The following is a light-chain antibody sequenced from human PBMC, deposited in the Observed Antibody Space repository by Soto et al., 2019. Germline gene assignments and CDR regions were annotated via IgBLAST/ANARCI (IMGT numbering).Light chain of an antibody. Sequence: DLPMTQSPSSLSASVGDRVIITCRASQTIRNNLNWYQHKPGNAPKLLIFATSNLQSGVPSRFSGSGSGTDFSLTISSLQPEDFATYYCQQSYSAPRTFGQGTTLDFK. J-gene: IGKJ1*01. CDR3: QQSYSAPRT. CDR2: ATS. V-gene: IGKV1-39*01. CDR1: QTIRNN.